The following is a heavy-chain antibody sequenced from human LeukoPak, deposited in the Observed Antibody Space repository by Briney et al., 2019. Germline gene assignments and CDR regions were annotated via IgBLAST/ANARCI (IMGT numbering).Heavy chain of an antibody. CDR2: INQDGSEK. V-gene: IGHV3-7*01. CDR3: AKAQRGLNAFDI. J-gene: IGHJ3*02. Sequence: GGSLRLSCAASGFSFSDSWMNWVRQAPGKGLDWVANINQDGSEKYYVDSVKGRFTISRDNSKNTLYLQMNSLRAEDTAVYYCAKAQRGLNAFDIWGQGTMVTVSS. CDR1: GFSFSDSW. D-gene: IGHD3-10*01.